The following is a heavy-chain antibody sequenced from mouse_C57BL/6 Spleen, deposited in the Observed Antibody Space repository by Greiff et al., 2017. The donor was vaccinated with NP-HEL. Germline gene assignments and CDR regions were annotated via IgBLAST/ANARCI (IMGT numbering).Heavy chain of an antibody. Sequence: EVHLVESGEGLVKPGGSLKLSCAASGFTFSSYAMSWVRQTPEKRLEWVAYISSGGDYIYYADTVKGRFTISRDNARNTLYLQMSSLKSEDTAMYYWTREGDYYYGLYYFDYWGQGTTLTVSS. V-gene: IGHV5-9-1*02. CDR3: TREGDYYYGLYYFDY. CDR1: GFTFSSYA. J-gene: IGHJ2*01. D-gene: IGHD1-1*01. CDR2: ISSGGDYI.